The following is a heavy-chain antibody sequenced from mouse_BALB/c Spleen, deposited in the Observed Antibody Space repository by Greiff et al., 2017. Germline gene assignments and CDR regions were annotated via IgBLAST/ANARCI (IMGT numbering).Heavy chain of an antibody. CDR1: GFNIKDYY. CDR3: AIGNYDYAMDY. CDR2: IDPENGNT. Sequence: EVQRVESGAELVRPGALVKLSCKASGFNIKDYYMHWVKQRPEQGLEWIGWIDPENGNTIYDPKFQGKASITADTSSNTAYLQLSSLTSEDTAVYYCAIGNYDYAMDYWGQGTSVTVSS. J-gene: IGHJ4*01. V-gene: IGHV14-1*02. D-gene: IGHD2-1*01.